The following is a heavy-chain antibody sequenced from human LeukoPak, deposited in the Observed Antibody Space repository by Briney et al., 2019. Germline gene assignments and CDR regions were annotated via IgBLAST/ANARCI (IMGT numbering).Heavy chain of an antibody. CDR3: ARGYYDFWSGYSKAEYFQH. V-gene: IGHV1-2*06. D-gene: IGHD3-3*01. Sequence: ASVKVSCKASGYTFTGYYMHWVRQAPGQGLEWMGRINPNSGGTNYAQKFQGRVTMTRDTSISTAYMGLSRLRSDDTAVYYCARGYYDFWSGYSKAEYFQHWGQGTLVTVSS. CDR2: INPNSGGT. CDR1: GYTFTGYY. J-gene: IGHJ1*01.